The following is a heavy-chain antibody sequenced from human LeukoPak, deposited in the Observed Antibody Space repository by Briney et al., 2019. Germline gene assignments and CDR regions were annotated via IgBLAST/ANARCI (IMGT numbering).Heavy chain of an antibody. V-gene: IGHV4-59*08. CDR3: ARHAAFAEYQSHLTHFDY. CDR2: IYHSGST. J-gene: IGHJ4*02. D-gene: IGHD2-2*01. CDR1: GGSISSYY. Sequence: SETLSLTCTVTGGSISSYYWSWIRQPPGKRLEWIGYIYHSGSTNYNSSLKSRVTISVDTSKNQFSLKLSSVTAADTAVYYCARHAAFAEYQSHLTHFDYWGQGTLVTVSS.